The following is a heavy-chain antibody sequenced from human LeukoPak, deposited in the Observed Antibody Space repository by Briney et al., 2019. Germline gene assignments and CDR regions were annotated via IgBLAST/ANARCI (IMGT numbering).Heavy chain of an antibody. Sequence: KPSETLSLTCTVSGGSISSDDYSWSWIRQPPGKGLEWIGHITYSGSTDYSPSLRSRVTMSVDTSKNQFSLKLNSVTAAETAMYFCARGGVGGYDYFDSWGQGTLVAVSS. V-gene: IGHV4-30-4*01. J-gene: IGHJ4*02. CDR3: ARGGVGGYDYFDS. CDR2: ITYSGST. CDR1: GGSISSDDYS. D-gene: IGHD5-12*01.